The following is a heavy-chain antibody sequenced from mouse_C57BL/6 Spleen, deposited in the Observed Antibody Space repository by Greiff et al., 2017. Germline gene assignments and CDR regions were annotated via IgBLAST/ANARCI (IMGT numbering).Heavy chain of an antibody. CDR3: ARGGGNIPWFAY. Sequence: QVQLQQPGTELVKPGASVKLSCTASGYTFTSFWMHWVQQRPGQGLEWIGNINPSNGGTNYNENFKSKAPLTVDKSTSTAYMQLSSLTSEDSAIYYCARGGGNIPWFAYWGQGTLVTVSA. D-gene: IGHD2-1*01. CDR2: INPSNGGT. V-gene: IGHV1-53*01. J-gene: IGHJ3*01. CDR1: GYTFTSFW.